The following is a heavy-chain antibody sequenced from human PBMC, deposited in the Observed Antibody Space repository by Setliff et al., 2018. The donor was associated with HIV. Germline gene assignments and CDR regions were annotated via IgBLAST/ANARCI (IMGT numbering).Heavy chain of an antibody. V-gene: IGHV3-21*04. Sequence: GGSLRLSCAASGFTFSSYGMHWVRQAPGKGLEWVSTISWNGGNIGYADSVKGRFTISRDNAKNSLYLQMNSLRVEDTAVYYCARVPYSSGYWGQGTLVTVSS. J-gene: IGHJ4*02. CDR2: ISWNGGNI. CDR3: ARVPYSSGY. D-gene: IGHD6-19*01. CDR1: GFTFSSYG.